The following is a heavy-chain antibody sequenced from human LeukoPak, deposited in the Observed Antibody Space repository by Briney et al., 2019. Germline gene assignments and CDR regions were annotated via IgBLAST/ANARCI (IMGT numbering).Heavy chain of an antibody. CDR2: IYYSGST. J-gene: IGHJ4*02. Sequence: SQTLSLTCTVSGGSISSGDYYWSWIRQPPGKGLEWIGYIYYSGSTYYNPSLKSRVTISVDTSKNQFSLKLSSVTAADTAVYYCARGSSSCYPFDYWGQGTLVTVSS. D-gene: IGHD3-22*01. CDR1: GGSISSGDYY. V-gene: IGHV4-30-4*08. CDR3: ARGSSSCYPFDY.